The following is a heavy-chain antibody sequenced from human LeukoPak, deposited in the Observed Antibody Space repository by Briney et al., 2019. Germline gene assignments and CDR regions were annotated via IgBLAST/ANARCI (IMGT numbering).Heavy chain of an antibody. V-gene: IGHV3-23*01. CDR1: GFTFSSYW. Sequence: GGSLRLSCAASGFTFSSYWMHWVRQAPGKGLEWVSAISGSGGSTYYADSVKGRFTISRDNSKNTLYLQMNSLRAEDTAVYYCANRPLVGATTPHFDYWGQGTLVTVSS. J-gene: IGHJ4*02. CDR3: ANRPLVGATTPHFDY. D-gene: IGHD1-26*01. CDR2: ISGSGGST.